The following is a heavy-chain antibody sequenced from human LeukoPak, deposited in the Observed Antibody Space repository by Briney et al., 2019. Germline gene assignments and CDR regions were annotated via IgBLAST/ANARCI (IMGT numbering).Heavy chain of an antibody. V-gene: IGHV5-51*01. CDR1: GYSFSNYW. J-gene: IGHJ5*02. CDR3: ARRSNYDILTGPYNWFDP. CDR2: IYPDDSDT. D-gene: IGHD3-9*01. Sequence: GESLKISCKGSGYSFSNYWIGWVRQMPGKGLEWMGIIYPDDSDTRYSPSFQGQVTISADKSISTAYLQWSSLKASDTAMYYCARRSNYDILTGPYNWFDPWGQGTLVTVSS.